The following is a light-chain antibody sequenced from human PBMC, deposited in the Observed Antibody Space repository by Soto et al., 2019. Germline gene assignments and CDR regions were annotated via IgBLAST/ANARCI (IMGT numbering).Light chain of an antibody. V-gene: IGKV3-15*01. CDR2: GAS. J-gene: IGKJ4*01. Sequence: EIVLTQSPATLSLSPGERATLSCRASPSVTNFLAWYQQKLGQAPRLLISGASTRATGIPARFSGSGSGTEFTLTISSLQSEDFAVYYCQQYDNWPPLTFGGGTKVDIK. CDR1: PSVTNF. CDR3: QQYDNWPPLT.